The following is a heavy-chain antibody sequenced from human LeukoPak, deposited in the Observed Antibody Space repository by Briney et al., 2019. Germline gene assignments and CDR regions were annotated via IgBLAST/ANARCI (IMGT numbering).Heavy chain of an antibody. J-gene: IGHJ1*01. Sequence: KPGGSLRLSCAASGFTFSDYYMSWIRQAPGKGPEWVSYIRSSSSYTNYADSVKGRFTISRDNAKNSLYLQMNSLRAEDTAVYYCARVGRTMVRGTRRWEFQHWGQGTLVTVSS. CDR2: IRSSSSYT. V-gene: IGHV3-11*05. CDR1: GFTFSDYY. CDR3: ARVGRTMVRGTRRWEFQH. D-gene: IGHD3-10*01.